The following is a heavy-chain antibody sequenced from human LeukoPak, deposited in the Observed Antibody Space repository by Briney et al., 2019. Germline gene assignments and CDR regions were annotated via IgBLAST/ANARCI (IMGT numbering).Heavy chain of an antibody. CDR1: GGSFSGYY. CDR3: ARRPHTAMVFYYYCYYMDV. J-gene: IGHJ6*03. D-gene: IGHD5-18*01. V-gene: IGHV4-34*01. CDR2: IKHSGST. Sequence: PSETLSLTCAVYGGSFSGYYWSWIRHPPGKGLEWIGEIKHSGSTNYNPSLKSRVTISVDTSKNQFSLKLSSVTAADTAVYYCARRPHTAMVFYYYCYYMDVWGKGTTVTVSS.